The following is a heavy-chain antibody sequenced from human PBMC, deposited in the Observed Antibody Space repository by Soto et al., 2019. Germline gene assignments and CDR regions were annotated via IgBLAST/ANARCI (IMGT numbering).Heavy chain of an antibody. Sequence: EVELVESGGGLVQPGGSLRLSCAASGFSFSTYWMSWIRQAPGKGLEWVANIKPDGSGKYYMDSVRGRFTISRDNTKNSLYLHMNSLRAEDTAVYYCARDFGVQELDYWGQGTLVTVSS. J-gene: IGHJ4*02. CDR1: GFSFSTYW. CDR3: ARDFGVQELDY. CDR2: IKPDGSGK. D-gene: IGHD3-10*01. V-gene: IGHV3-7*01.